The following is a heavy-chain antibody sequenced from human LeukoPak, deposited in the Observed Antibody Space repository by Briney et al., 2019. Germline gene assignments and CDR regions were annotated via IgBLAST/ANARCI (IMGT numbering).Heavy chain of an antibody. Sequence: SETLSLTCTVSGGSISSYYWSWIRQPPGKGLEWIGYIYYSGSTNYNPSLKSRVTMSADTSKNQFSLKLSSVTAADTAVYYCARGFRFGEWNFDYWGQGTLVTVSS. CDR2: IYYSGST. CDR3: ARGFRFGEWNFDY. D-gene: IGHD3-10*01. V-gene: IGHV4-59*12. J-gene: IGHJ4*02. CDR1: GGSISSYY.